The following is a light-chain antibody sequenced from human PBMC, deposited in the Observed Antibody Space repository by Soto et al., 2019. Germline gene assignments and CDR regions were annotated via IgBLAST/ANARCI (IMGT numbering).Light chain of an antibody. Sequence: DIQMTQFPSTLSAFVGDRVTITCRASQTVSTSLAWYQKKPGKAPKLLIYLASSLQSGVPARFSGSGSATEFTLSISSLQPDDFATYYCQQYDSYSTFGGGTKVDI. CDR2: LAS. J-gene: IGKJ4*01. CDR1: QTVSTS. V-gene: IGKV1-5*03. CDR3: QQYDSYST.